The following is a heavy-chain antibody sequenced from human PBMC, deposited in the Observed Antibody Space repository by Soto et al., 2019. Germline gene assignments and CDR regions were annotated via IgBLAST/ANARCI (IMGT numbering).Heavy chain of an antibody. J-gene: IGHJ3*01. CDR1: GGSISSGGYY. D-gene: IGHD5-18*01. CDR3: ARDGGPVDTAKDSIL. Sequence: QVQLQESGPGLVKPSQTLSLTCTVSGGSISSGGYYWSWIRQHPGKGLEWIGYIYYSGSTYYNPSLKSRVTISVDTSKNPFSLKLSSVTAADTAVYYCARDGGPVDTAKDSILWGQGTMVTVSS. V-gene: IGHV4-31*03. CDR2: IYYSGST.